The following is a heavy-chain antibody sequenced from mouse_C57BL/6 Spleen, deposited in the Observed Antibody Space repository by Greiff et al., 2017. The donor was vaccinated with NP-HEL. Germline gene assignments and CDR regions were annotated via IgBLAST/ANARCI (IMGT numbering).Heavy chain of an antibody. CDR1: GFTFSSYA. Sequence: EVKLVESGGGLVKPGGSLKLSCAASGFTFSSYAMSWVRQTPEKRLEWVATISDGGSYTYYPDNVKGRFTISRDNAKNNLYLQMSHLKSEDTAMYYCARDPSYGDWYFDVWGTGTTVTVSS. J-gene: IGHJ1*03. D-gene: IGHD1-1*02. CDR3: ARDPSYGDWYFDV. V-gene: IGHV5-4*01. CDR2: ISDGGSYT.